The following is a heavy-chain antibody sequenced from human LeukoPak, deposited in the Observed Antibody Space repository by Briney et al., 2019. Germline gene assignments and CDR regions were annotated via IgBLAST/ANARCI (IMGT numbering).Heavy chain of an antibody. J-gene: IGHJ4*02. CDR2: ISQDGREK. D-gene: IGHD1-1*01. CDR1: GFTFSSYW. V-gene: IGHV3-7*01. CDR3: AREANARFDY. Sequence: GESLRLSCAASGFTFSSYWMSWLRQAPGKGLEWVATISQDGREKFYVDSAKGRFTVSRDNAKTSLFLQMNSLRVEDTAVYYCAREANARFDYWGQGTLVTVSS.